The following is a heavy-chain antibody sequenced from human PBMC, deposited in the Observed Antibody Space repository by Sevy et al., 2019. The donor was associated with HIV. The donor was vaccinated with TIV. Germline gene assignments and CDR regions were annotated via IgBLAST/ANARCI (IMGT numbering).Heavy chain of an antibody. CDR2: IYYSGST. J-gene: IGHJ4*02. CDR1: GDSISSSPYY. V-gene: IGHV4-39*01. Sequence: SETPSLTCTVSGDSISSSPYYWGWIRQSHGKGLEWIGSIYYSGSTYYNPSLKSRVPISVDTSKNQFSLRLNSVTAADTAVYYCARQVGQLRFFDWSPGYFDYWGQGILVTVSS. D-gene: IGHD3-9*01. CDR3: ARQVGQLRFFDWSPGYFDY.